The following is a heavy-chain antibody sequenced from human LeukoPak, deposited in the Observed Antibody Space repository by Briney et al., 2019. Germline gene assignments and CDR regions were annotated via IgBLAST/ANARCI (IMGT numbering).Heavy chain of an antibody. Sequence: GGPLRLSCAASGFTFSSYAMHWVRQAPGKGLEWVAVISYDGSNKYYADPVKGRFTISRDNSKNTLYLQMNSLRAEDTAVYYCARDSFVTRSYYDFWSGRIFSWFDPWGQGTLVTVSS. D-gene: IGHD3-3*01. CDR3: ARDSFVTRSYYDFWSGRIFSWFDP. J-gene: IGHJ5*02. CDR2: ISYDGSNK. V-gene: IGHV3-30-3*01. CDR1: GFTFSSYA.